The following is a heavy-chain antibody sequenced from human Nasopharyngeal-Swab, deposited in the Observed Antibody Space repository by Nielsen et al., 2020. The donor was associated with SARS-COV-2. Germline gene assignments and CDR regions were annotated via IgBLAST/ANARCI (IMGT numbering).Heavy chain of an antibody. Sequence: GESPKISCAASGFTFSSYSMNWVRQAPGKGLEWVSSISSSSSYIYYADSVKGRFTISRDNAKNSLYLQMNSLRAEDTAVYYCARDHLMTVTIPYYYYRMDVWGQGTTVTVSS. V-gene: IGHV3-21*01. CDR1: GFTFSSYS. CDR3: ARDHLMTVTIPYYYYRMDV. CDR2: ISSSSSYI. J-gene: IGHJ6*02. D-gene: IGHD4-11*01.